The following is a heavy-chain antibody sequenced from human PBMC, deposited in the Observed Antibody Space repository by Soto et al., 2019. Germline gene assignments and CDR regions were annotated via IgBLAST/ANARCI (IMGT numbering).Heavy chain of an antibody. V-gene: IGHV3-23*01. CDR2: IGGGDGST. Sequence: GGSLRLSCAASGFTFINYAMSWVRQAPGKGLEWVSTIGGGDGSTYYADSVKGRFTISRDNSNSALYLQMNSLRVGDTAIYYCAKGILVKTPGIRTFDIVGQGTM. CDR3: AKGILVKTPGIRTFDI. J-gene: IGHJ3*02. D-gene: IGHD3-3*02. CDR1: GFTFINYA.